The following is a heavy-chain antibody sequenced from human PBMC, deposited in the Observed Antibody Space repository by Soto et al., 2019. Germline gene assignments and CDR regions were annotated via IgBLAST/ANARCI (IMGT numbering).Heavy chain of an antibody. CDR2: TYYRSKWNY. CDR1: GDSVSNNGDT. J-gene: IGHJ4*02. Sequence: PSQTLSLTCAICGDSVSNNGDTWNWIRQSPSRGLEWLGRTYYRSKWNYDYAISVKSRISIIADTSKNQFLLQLNSVTPEDTAVYYCARDPPDFNSGLDSWGQGTLVTVYS. D-gene: IGHD6-19*01. V-gene: IGHV6-1*01. CDR3: ARDPPDFNSGLDS.